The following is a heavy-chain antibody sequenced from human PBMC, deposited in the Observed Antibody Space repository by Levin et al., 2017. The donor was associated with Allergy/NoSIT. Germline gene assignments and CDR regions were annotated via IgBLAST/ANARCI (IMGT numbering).Heavy chain of an antibody. V-gene: IGHV1-2*02. CDR3: ASLLLYSSSSGLPDYYYGMDV. J-gene: IGHJ6*02. CDR2: INPNSGGT. D-gene: IGHD6-6*01. CDR1: GYTFTGYY. Sequence: ASVKVSCKASGYTFTGYYMHWVRQAPGQGLEWMGWINPNSGGTNYAQKFQGRVTMTRDTSISTAYMELSRLRSDDTAVYYCASLLLYSSSSGLPDYYYGMDVWGQGTTVTVSS.